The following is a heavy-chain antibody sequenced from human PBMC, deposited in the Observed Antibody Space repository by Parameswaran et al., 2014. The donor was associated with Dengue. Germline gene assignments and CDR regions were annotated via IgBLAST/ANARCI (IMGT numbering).Heavy chain of an antibody. Sequence: RWIRQPPGKGLEWVATIKEDGSEKFHADSVKGRFTISRDNAKNSLYLQMNSLRDEDTAVYYCARNRIDYWGPRNPGHRLL. V-gene: IGHV3-7*03. CDR3: ARNRIDY. J-gene: IGHJ4*01. CDR2: IKEDGSEK.